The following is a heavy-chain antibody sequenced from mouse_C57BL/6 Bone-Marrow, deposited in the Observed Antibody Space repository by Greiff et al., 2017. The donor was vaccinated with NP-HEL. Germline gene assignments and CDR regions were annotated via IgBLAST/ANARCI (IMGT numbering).Heavy chain of an antibody. CDR1: GFSFNTYA. Sequence: EVKVVESGGGLVQPKGSLKLSCAASGFSFNTYAMNWVRQAPGKGLEWVARIRSKSNNYATYYADSVKDRFTISRDDSESMLYLQMNNLKTEDTAMYYCVRGTTGYFDVWGTGTTVTVSS. CDR2: IRSKSNNYAT. D-gene: IGHD2-12*01. CDR3: VRGTTGYFDV. J-gene: IGHJ1*03. V-gene: IGHV10-1*01.